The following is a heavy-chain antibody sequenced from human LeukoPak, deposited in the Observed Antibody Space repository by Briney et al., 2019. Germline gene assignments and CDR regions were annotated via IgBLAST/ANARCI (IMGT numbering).Heavy chain of an antibody. D-gene: IGHD4-23*01. V-gene: IGHV3-7*01. CDR1: GFTFSSYW. CDR2: IRHDGSEK. J-gene: IGHJ4*02. CDR3: ARDLIYGGNAFRDY. Sequence: GGSPRLSCAASGFTFSSYWMSWVRQAPGKGLEWVANIRHDGSEKYFVDSVKGRFTISRDNAKNSLYLQMNSLRAEDTAVYYCARDLIYGGNAFRDYWGQGTLVTVSS.